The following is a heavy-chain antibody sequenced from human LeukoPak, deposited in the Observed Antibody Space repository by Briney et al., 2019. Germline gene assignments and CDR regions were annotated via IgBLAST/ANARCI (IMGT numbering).Heavy chain of an antibody. V-gene: IGHV3-74*01. Sequence: GGSLRLSCAGSGFIFSGYWMHWVRQAPGEGLVWVSRIKTDGSTTYYADSVKGRFTVSRDNAKNTLYLQMNSLRAEDTAVYYCARDPQHYDFWSGYGYYYYYMDVWGKGTTVTVSS. CDR1: GFIFSGYW. CDR2: IKTDGSTT. CDR3: ARDPQHYDFWSGYGYYYYYMDV. J-gene: IGHJ6*03. D-gene: IGHD3-3*01.